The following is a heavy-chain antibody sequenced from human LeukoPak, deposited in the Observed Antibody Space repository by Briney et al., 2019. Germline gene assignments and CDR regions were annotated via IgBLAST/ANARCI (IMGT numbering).Heavy chain of an antibody. J-gene: IGHJ4*02. CDR1: GYTFTGYY. V-gene: IGHV1-2*02. CDR3: ARFNWNYPLDY. Sequence: ASVKLSCKASGYTFTGYYMHWVRQAPGQGLEWMGWINPNSGGTNYAQKFQGRVTMTRDTSISTAYMELSRLRCDDTAVYYCARFNWNYPLDYWGQGTLVTVSS. CDR2: INPNSGGT. D-gene: IGHD1-7*01.